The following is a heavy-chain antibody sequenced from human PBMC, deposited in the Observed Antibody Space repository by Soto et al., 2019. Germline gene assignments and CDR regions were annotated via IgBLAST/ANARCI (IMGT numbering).Heavy chain of an antibody. CDR3: ASERWDY. D-gene: IGHD2-15*01. V-gene: IGHV4-34*01. Sequence: PSETLSLTCGVYGASFTSNYWSWVRQPPAKGLEWIGEINHNGLTNYNPSLKSRVTISVDTSKSQFSLKLTAVTAADTAVYDCASERWDYWGQGTLVTVSS. CDR2: INHNGLT. CDR1: GASFTSNY. J-gene: IGHJ4*02.